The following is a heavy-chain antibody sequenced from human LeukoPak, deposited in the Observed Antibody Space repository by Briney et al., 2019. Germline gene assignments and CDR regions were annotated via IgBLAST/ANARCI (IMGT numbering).Heavy chain of an antibody. CDR1: GYDFINYG. V-gene: IGHV1-18*01. CDR3: ARGGPFPSSSSSREYYLDY. Sequence: GASVKVSCKASGYDFINYGISWVGQAPGQGLEWMGWRSIYNGNTDYKLQGRVTMTTDTSTSTAYMELRSLRSDDTAVYYCARGGPFPSSSSSREYYLDYWGQGTLVTVSS. CDR2: RSIYNGNT. J-gene: IGHJ4*02. D-gene: IGHD6-6*01.